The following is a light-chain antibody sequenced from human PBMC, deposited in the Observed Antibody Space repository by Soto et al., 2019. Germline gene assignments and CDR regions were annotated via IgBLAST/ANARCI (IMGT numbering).Light chain of an antibody. V-gene: IGLV1-47*01. CDR3: VGWDDSLSGWV. J-gene: IGLJ3*02. CDR2: KNN. CDR1: SSNIGSNY. Sequence: QSVLTQPPSASWTPGQRVTISCSGSSSNIGSNYVYWYQQLPGTAPKVLIYKNNQRPSGVPDRFSGSKSGTSASLAISGLRSEDEADYFCVGWDDSLSGWVFGGGTKPTVL.